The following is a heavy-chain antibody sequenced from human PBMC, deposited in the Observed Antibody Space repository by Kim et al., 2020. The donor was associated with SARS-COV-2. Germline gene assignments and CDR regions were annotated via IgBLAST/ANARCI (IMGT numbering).Heavy chain of an antibody. D-gene: IGHD3-16*01. Sequence: TNYNPSLKSRVTISVDASKNQFSLRLNSVTAADTAVYYCARLGDFDRFDYWGQGTQVTVSS. CDR2: T. V-gene: IGHV4-34*01. J-gene: IGHJ4*02. CDR3: ARLGDFDRFDY.